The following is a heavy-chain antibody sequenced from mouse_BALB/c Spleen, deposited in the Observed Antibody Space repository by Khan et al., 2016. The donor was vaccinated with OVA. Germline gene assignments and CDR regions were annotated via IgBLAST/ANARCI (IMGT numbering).Heavy chain of an antibody. J-gene: IGHJ4*01. Sequence: VQLVEPGPGLVAPSQSLSITCTVSGFSLTDFAVSWIRQPPGKALEWLGVIWAGGSKHYNSALISRLSNSKNNSRSQDMLNMNSQQTDEEDMYYCDNDPRCYAMDYWDEGTSVTVSS. CDR1: GFSLTDFA. CDR2: IWAGGSK. V-gene: IGHV2-6-5*01. CDR3: DNDPRCYAMDY.